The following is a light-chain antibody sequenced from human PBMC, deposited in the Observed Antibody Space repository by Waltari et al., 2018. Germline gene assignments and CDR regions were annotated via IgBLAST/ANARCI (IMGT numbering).Light chain of an antibody. V-gene: IGLV7-46*01. Sequence: QAVVTQEPSLPVSQGGTVPFTCGSSTGPVTSGHYPYWFQQNPGKAPRKLFFDGSNKHSGTPDRFSGSRPGGRAALTRSGAQPEDEAEYHCLLSYSGVKWVFGGGTKLTVL. CDR2: DGS. J-gene: IGLJ2*01. CDR3: LLSYSGVKWV. CDR1: TGPVTSGHY.